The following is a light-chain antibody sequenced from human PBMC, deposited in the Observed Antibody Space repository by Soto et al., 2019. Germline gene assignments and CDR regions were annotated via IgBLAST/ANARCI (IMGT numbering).Light chain of an antibody. Sequence: QSALTQPASVSGSPGQSITVSCTGTNSDLGDYNFVSWYQQHPDKAPKLIIYEDYNRPSGVSDRFSGSKSGKTASLTISGLQADDEADYFCSSYTGTTTHVVFGGGTKLTVL. J-gene: IGLJ2*01. V-gene: IGLV2-14*01. CDR1: NSDLGDYNF. CDR2: EDY. CDR3: SSYTGTTTHVV.